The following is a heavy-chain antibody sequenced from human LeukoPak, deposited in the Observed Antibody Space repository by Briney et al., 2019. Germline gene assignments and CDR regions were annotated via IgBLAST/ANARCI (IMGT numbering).Heavy chain of an antibody. CDR3: ARSRRGGSKYYFDY. CDR2: MNPNSGNT. CDR1: GYTFTSYD. Sequence: ASVKVSCKASGYTFTSYDINWVRQATGQGLEWMGWMNPNSGNTGYAQKFQGRVTMTRNTSISTAYMELSSLRSEGTAVYYCARSRRGGSKYYFDYWGQGTLVTVSS. D-gene: IGHD1-26*01. V-gene: IGHV1-8*01. J-gene: IGHJ4*02.